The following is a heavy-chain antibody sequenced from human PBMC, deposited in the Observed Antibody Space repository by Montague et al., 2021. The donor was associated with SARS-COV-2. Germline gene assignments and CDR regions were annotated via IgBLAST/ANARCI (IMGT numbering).Heavy chain of an antibody. CDR3: ARVGRAGYDILTGYYYYYGMDV. CDR1: GGSISSYY. D-gene: IGHD3-9*01. CDR2: IYTSGST. J-gene: IGHJ6*02. V-gene: IGHV4-4*07. Sequence: SETLSLTCTVSGGSISSYYWSWIRQPAGKGLEWIGRIYTSGSTNYNPSLKSRVTMSVDTSKNQFSLKLSSVTAADTAVYYCARVGRAGYDILTGYYYYYGMDVWGQGTTVTVSS.